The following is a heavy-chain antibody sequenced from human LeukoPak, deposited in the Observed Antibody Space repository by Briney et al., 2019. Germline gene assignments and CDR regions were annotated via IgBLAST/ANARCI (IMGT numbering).Heavy chain of an antibody. CDR2: INPSGGST. CDR3: ARDSRRIITMVRGAQMLGNAFDI. V-gene: IGHV1-46*01. Sequence: GASVKVSCKASGYTFTNYWIYWVRQAPGQGLEWMGIINPSGGSTNYAQRVQGRATMTRDTSTNTVYMDLSSLRSEDTAVYYCARDSRRIITMVRGAQMLGNAFDIWGQGTMVTVSS. D-gene: IGHD3-10*01. J-gene: IGHJ3*02. CDR1: GYTFTNYW.